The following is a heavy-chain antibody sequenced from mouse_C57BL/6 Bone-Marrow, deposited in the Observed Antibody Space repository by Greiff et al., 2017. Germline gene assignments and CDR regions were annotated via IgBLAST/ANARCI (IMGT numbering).Heavy chain of an antibody. CDR2: IDPSDSYT. D-gene: IGHD3-2*02. CDR3: AREGMRSAWFAY. Sequence: VKLQQPGAELVMPGASVKLSCKASGYTFTSYWMHWVKQRPGQGLEWIGEIDPSDSYTNYNQKFKGKSTLTVDKSSSTAYMQLSSLTSEDSAVXYCAREGMRSAWFAYWGQGTLVTVSA. V-gene: IGHV1-69*01. CDR1: GYTFTSYW. J-gene: IGHJ3*01.